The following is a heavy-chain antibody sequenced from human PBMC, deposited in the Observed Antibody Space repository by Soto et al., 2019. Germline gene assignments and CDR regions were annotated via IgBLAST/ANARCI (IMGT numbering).Heavy chain of an antibody. D-gene: IGHD3-22*01. J-gene: IGHJ5*02. CDR3: AREYGYYYDSSGNPFDP. Sequence: ASLNCSFKASGYTFTIYYMHWVLQAPVQGLEWMGIINPSGGRTSYAQKFQGRVTMTRDTSTSTVYMELSSLRSEDTAVYYCAREYGYYYDSSGNPFDPWGQGTLVTVHS. V-gene: IGHV1-46*01. CDR2: INPSGGRT. CDR1: GYTFTIYY.